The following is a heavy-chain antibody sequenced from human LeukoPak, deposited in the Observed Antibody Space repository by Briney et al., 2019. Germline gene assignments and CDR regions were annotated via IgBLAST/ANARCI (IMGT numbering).Heavy chain of an antibody. CDR2: ISAYNGNT. D-gene: IGHD3-9*01. Sequence: ASVKVSCKASGYTFTSYDINWVRQAPGQGLEWMGWISAYNGNTNYAQKLQGRVTMTTDTSTSTAYMELRSLRSDDTAVYYCASFSDILTGERNWFDPWGQGTLVTVSS. J-gene: IGHJ5*02. CDR3: ASFSDILTGERNWFDP. V-gene: IGHV1-18*01. CDR1: GYTFTSYD.